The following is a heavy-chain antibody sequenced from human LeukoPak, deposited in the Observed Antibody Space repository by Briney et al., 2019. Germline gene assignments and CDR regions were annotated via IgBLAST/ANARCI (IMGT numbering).Heavy chain of an antibody. CDR2: IKSKTDGGTT. D-gene: IGHD5-12*01. V-gene: IGHV3-15*01. J-gene: IGHJ4*02. Sequence: PGGSLRLSCAASGSTFSNAWMSWVRQAPGKGLEWVGRIKSKTDGGTTDYAAPVKGRFTISRDDSKNTLYLQMNSLKTEDTAVYYCTTGRGYSGYDGFDYWGQGTLVTVSS. CDR1: GSTFSNAW. CDR3: TTGRGYSGYDGFDY.